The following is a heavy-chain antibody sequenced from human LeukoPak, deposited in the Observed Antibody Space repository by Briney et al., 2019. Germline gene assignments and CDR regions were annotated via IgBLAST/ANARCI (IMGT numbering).Heavy chain of an antibody. CDR3: ARDRNYYDSGGSFDY. CDR2: INPHNGDT. J-gene: IGHJ4*02. Sequence: APVKVSCKASGYTFIGYYLHWVRQAPGQGLEWMGWINPHNGDTNYAQKFQGRVTMTRDTSITTAYMELSRLKSDDTAVYYCARDRNYYDSGGSFDYWGQGTLVTVSS. V-gene: IGHV1-2*02. D-gene: IGHD3-10*01. CDR1: GYTFIGYY.